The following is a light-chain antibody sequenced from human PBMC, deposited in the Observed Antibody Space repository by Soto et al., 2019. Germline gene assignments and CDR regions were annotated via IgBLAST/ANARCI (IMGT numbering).Light chain of an antibody. Sequence: QSALTQPRSVSGSPGQSVTISCTGTSSDLGGYNFVSWYQHHPGKAPKLMIYDVSKRPSGVPDRFSGSKSGNTASLTISGLHAEDEADYYCCSYAGSYTWVVGGGTKVTVL. CDR3: CSYAGSYTWV. J-gene: IGLJ2*01. CDR2: DVS. V-gene: IGLV2-11*01. CDR1: SSDLGGYNF.